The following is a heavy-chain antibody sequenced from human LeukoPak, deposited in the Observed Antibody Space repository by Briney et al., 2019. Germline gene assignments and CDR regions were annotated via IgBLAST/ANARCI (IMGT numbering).Heavy chain of an antibody. CDR2: IWYDGSNK. D-gene: IGHD4-17*01. CDR1: GFTFSSYG. CDR3: ARDTVTTWAHFDY. V-gene: IGHV3-33*01. J-gene: IGHJ4*02. Sequence: PGGSLRLSCAASGFTFSSYGMHWVRQAPGKGLEWVAVIWYDGSNKYYADSVKGRFTISRDNSKNTLYLQMNSLRAEDTAVYYCARDTVTTWAHFDYWGQGTPVTVAS.